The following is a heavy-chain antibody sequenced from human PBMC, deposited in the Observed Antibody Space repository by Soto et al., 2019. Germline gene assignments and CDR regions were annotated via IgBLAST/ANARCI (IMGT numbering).Heavy chain of an antibody. J-gene: IGHJ5*02. Sequence: LSLTCTVSGGSISSSSYYWGWIRQPPGKGLEWIGSIYYSGSTYYNPSLKSRVTISVDTSKNQFSLKLSSVTAADTAVYYCARHVTGSSSWNWFDPWGQGTLVTVSS. CDR3: ARHVTGSSSWNWFDP. CDR1: GGSISSSSYY. V-gene: IGHV4-39*01. CDR2: IYYSGST. D-gene: IGHD6-13*01.